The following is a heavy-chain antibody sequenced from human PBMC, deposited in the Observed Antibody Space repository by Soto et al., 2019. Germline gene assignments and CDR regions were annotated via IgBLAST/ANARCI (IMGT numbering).Heavy chain of an antibody. D-gene: IGHD2-15*01. CDR2: IFHGGNT. CDR3: ARARWYDAFDV. V-gene: IGHV4-38-2*01. J-gene: IGHJ3*01. Sequence: SETLSLTCAVSGFFISSGNYWGWIRKPPGKGLEWIGSIFHGGNTYYNPSLKGRVTISVDMSKNQFSLKLNSVTTADTAVYYCARARWYDAFDVWGQGXVVTVSS. CDR1: GFFISSGNY.